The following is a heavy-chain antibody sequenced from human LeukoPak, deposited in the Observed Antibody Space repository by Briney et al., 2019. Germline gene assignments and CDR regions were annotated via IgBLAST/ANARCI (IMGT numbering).Heavy chain of an antibody. Sequence: GGSLRLSCAASGFTFSSYGMHWVRQAPGKGLEWVAVISYDGSNKYYADSVKGRFTISRDNSKNTLYLQMNSLRAEDTAVYYCANSDSSGWYAGAHYGMDVWGQGTTVTVSS. CDR1: GFTFSSYG. V-gene: IGHV3-30*18. J-gene: IGHJ6*02. D-gene: IGHD6-19*01. CDR2: ISYDGSNK. CDR3: ANSDSSGWYAGAHYGMDV.